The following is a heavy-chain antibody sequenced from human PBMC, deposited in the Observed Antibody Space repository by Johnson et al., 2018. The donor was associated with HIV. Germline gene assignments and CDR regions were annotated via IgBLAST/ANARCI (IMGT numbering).Heavy chain of an antibody. V-gene: IGHV3-30*02. CDR1: GFTFSSYG. Sequence: QVQLVESGGGVVQPGGSLRLSCAASGFTFSSYGMHWVRQAPGKGLEWVAFIRYDGSNKYYADSVKGRFTISRDNSKNTLYLQMNSQRVEDTAVYYCAKGGPTAGDTLDIWGQGTMVTVSS. CDR2: IRYDGSNK. D-gene: IGHD1-26*01. J-gene: IGHJ3*02. CDR3: AKGGPTAGDTLDI.